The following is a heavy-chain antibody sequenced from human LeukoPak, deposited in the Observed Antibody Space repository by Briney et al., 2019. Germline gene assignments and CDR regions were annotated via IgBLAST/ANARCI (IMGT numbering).Heavy chain of an antibody. Sequence: SVKVSCKASGGTFSSYSMSWVRQAPGQGLEWMGGIIPIIGRANYAQKFQGRVTITTDESTNTAYVELSRLRSDDTGVYYCARDREGYYYGSGSLSQPNFDYWGQGTLVTVSS. J-gene: IGHJ4*02. CDR3: ARDREGYYYGSGSLSQPNFDY. CDR1: GGTFSSYS. V-gene: IGHV1-69*05. CDR2: IIPIIGRA. D-gene: IGHD3-10*01.